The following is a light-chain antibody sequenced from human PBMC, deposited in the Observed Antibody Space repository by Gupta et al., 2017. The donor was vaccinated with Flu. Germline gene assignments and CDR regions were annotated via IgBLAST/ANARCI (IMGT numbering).Light chain of an antibody. CDR2: DNN. CDR1: SPNIGKNY. Sequence: VLTQTPSVSAAPGQKVTISCSGSSPNIGKNYVSWYQQLPGTAPKLIIYDNNKRPSGMPDRFSGSKSGTSATLGITGLQTGDEADYYCGTWDSSLSAVVFGAGTKVTVL. V-gene: IGLV1-51*01. CDR3: GTWDSSLSAVV. J-gene: IGLJ1*01.